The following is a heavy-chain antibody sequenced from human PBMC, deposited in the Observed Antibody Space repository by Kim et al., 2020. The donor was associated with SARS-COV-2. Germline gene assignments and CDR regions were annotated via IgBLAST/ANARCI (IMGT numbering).Heavy chain of an antibody. Sequence: GGSLRLSCAASGFTFRSYWMHWVRQAPGKGLVWVSSTNIDETTTTYTDSVKGRFTISRDNAKNTLYLQMNSLRVEDTALYYCVRGSNDWIGVDYWGQGALVTVSS. CDR3: VRGSNDWIGVDY. CDR2: TNIDETTT. D-gene: IGHD3-9*01. V-gene: IGHV3-74*01. J-gene: IGHJ4*02. CDR1: GFTFRSYW.